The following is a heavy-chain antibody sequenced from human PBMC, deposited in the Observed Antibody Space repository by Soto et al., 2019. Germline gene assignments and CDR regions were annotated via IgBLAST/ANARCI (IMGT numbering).Heavy chain of an antibody. Sequence: LSLTCTVSGGSITSAGSFWSWIRQHPGKGPEWIAFIGYSGATSYNPSLASRVTISVDTSKSQFSLNLRSVNAADTAVYYCARGGASSKWFAPWGQGTLVTVSS. V-gene: IGHV4-31*03. CDR2: IGYSGAT. J-gene: IGHJ5*02. CDR1: GGSITSAGSF. CDR3: ARGGASSKWFAP. D-gene: IGHD2-15*01.